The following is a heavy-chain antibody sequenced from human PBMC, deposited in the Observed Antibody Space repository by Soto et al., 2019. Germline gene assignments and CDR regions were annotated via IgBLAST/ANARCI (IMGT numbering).Heavy chain of an antibody. V-gene: IGHV1-2*02. Sequence: QVHLVQSGAEVKTPGASVNVSCKASGYTFTDYNIHWVRQAPGQGLEWMGLINPNTGGTKYAQKLQGRVTMTRDTSISTAYMELSSLRSDDTAVYYCARGTGSSWFDPWGQGTLVTVSS. CDR3: ARGTGSSWFDP. CDR1: GYTFTDYN. D-gene: IGHD6-6*01. CDR2: INPNTGGT. J-gene: IGHJ5*02.